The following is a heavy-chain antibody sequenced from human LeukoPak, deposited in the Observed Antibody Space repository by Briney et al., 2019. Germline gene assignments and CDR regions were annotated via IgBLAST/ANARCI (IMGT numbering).Heavy chain of an antibody. CDR2: ISSSSSTI. D-gene: IGHD3-3*01. CDR3: ARVFNTDWFDP. Sequence: GGSLRLSCAASGFTFSSYSMNWVRQAPGKGLEWVSYISSSSSTIYYADSVKGRFTISRDNAKNSLYLQMNSPRAEDTAVYYCARVFNTDWFDPWGQGTLVTVSS. J-gene: IGHJ5*02. V-gene: IGHV3-48*01. CDR1: GFTFSSYS.